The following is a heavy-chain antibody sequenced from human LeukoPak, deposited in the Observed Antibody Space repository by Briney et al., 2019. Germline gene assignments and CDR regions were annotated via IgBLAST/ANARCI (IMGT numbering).Heavy chain of an antibody. CDR2: INPNSGGT. D-gene: IGHD3-10*01. J-gene: IGHJ4*02. CDR1: GYTFTAYF. Sequence: ASVKVSCKASGYTFTAYFMHWVRQAPGQGLEWMGRINPNSGGTNYAQKFQGRVTMTRDTSITTAYMDLSRLTYDDTAVYYCARGGTEASSGDYWGQGTLVTVSP. CDR3: ARGGTEASSGDY. V-gene: IGHV1-2*06.